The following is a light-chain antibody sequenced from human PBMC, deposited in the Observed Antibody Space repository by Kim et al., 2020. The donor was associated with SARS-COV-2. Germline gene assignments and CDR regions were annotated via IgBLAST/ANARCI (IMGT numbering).Light chain of an antibody. J-gene: IGKJ2*03. CDR2: DAS. Sequence: LSPGERSTRACRATQRISSNYLAWYQHRPGQSPRLLIHDASNRATGIPDRFSGSGSGTDFTLTISRLEPEDFAVYYCHQYIRSPYSFGQGTKLEI. V-gene: IGKV3-20*01. CDR3: HQYIRSPYS. CDR1: QRISSNY.